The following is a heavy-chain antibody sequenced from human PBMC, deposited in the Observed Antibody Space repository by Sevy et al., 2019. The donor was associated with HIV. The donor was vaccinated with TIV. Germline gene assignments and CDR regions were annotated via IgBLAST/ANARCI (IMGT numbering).Heavy chain of an antibody. J-gene: IGHJ4*02. CDR3: AKDGRYGVPPASFDY. CDR2: ISGGGGST. V-gene: IGHV3-23*01. CDR1: GFTFSSYA. D-gene: IGHD3-16*01. Sequence: GESLKISCAASGFTFSSYAMSWVRQAPGKGLEWVSSISGGGGSTYYADSVKGRFTISRDNSKNTLYLQMNSLRAEDTAVYYCAKDGRYGVPPASFDYWDQGTLVTVSS.